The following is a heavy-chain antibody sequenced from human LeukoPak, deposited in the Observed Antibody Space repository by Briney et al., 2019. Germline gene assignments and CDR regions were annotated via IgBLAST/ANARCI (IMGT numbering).Heavy chain of an antibody. CDR2: IIPIFVTA. CDR3: ARGKVDTAMGDAFDI. Sequence: SVKVSCKASGGTFSSYAISWVREAPGQGLEWRGGIIPIFVTANYAQKFQGRVTITTDESTSTAYMELSSLRSEDKAVYYCARGKVDTAMGDAFDIWGQGTMVTVSS. V-gene: IGHV1-69*05. CDR1: GGTFSSYA. D-gene: IGHD5-18*01. J-gene: IGHJ3*02.